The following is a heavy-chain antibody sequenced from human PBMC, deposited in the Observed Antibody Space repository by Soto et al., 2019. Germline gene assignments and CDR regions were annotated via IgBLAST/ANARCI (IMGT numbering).Heavy chain of an antibody. D-gene: IGHD2-15*01. Sequence: QVQLQESGPGLVKPSETLSLTCTVSGGSISSYYWSWIRQPPGKGLEWIGYIYYSGSTNYNPSLKARGTKSVDTSKNQFSLKVSSVPAADTAVYYCARHHCSGGSCYHFLDYWGQGTLVTVSS. CDR1: GGSISSYY. V-gene: IGHV4-59*08. J-gene: IGHJ4*02. CDR2: IYYSGST. CDR3: ARHHCSGGSCYHFLDY.